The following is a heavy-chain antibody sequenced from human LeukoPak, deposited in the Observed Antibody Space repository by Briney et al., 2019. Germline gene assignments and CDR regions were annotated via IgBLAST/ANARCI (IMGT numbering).Heavy chain of an antibody. J-gene: IGHJ4*02. D-gene: IGHD6-13*01. Sequence: SETLSLTCTVSGGSISSYYWSWIRQPPGKGLEWIGYIYYSGSTNYNPSLKSRVTISVDTSKNQFSLKLSSVTAADTAVYYCAGGRSSSWYSFLDYWGQGTLVTVSS. CDR2: IYYSGST. CDR3: AGGRSSSWYSFLDY. CDR1: GGSISSYY. V-gene: IGHV4-59*01.